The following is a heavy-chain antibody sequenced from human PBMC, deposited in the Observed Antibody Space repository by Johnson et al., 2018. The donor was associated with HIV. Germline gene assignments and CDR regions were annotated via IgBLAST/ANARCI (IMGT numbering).Heavy chain of an antibody. V-gene: IGHV3-33*06. CDR3: ANGRMGASGSYNV. Sequence: QVQLVESGGGVVQPGRSLRLSCAASGFTFSSYGMHWVRQAPGKGLEWVAVIWYDGSNKYYADSVKGRFTIFRDNSKNTLYMQMKSLRVEDTAVYYCANGRMGASGSYNVWGQGTMVTVSS. J-gene: IGHJ3*01. CDR2: IWYDGSNK. D-gene: IGHD1-26*01. CDR1: GFTFSSYG.